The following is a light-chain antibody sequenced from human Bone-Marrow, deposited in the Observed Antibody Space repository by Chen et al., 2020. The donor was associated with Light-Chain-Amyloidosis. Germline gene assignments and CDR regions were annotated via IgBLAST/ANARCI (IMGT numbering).Light chain of an antibody. J-gene: IGLJ3*02. CDR1: NIGSTS. CDR2: DDS. CDR3: QVWDRSSDRPV. Sequence: SVLTQPSSVSVAPGQTATIACEGNNIGSTSVHWYQPTPGQAPLLVVYDDSDRPSGIPERLSGSNSGNTATLTISRVEAGDEADYYCQVWDRSSDRPVFGGGTKLTVL. V-gene: IGLV3-21*02.